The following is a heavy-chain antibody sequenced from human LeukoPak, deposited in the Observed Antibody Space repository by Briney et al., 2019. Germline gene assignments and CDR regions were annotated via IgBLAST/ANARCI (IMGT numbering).Heavy chain of an antibody. D-gene: IGHD6-13*01. CDR1: GFTFSSYS. Sequence: PGGSLRLSCAASGFTFSSYSMNWVRQAPGKGLEWVSYISSSSSTTYYADSVKGRFTISRDNSKNTPYLQMNSLRAEDAAVYYCAKIAAAVMDYWGQGTLVTVSS. CDR2: ISSSSSTT. V-gene: IGHV3-48*01. CDR3: AKIAAAVMDY. J-gene: IGHJ4*02.